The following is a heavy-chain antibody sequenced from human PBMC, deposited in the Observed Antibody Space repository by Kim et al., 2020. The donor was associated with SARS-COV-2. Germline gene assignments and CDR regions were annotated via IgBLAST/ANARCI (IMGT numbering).Heavy chain of an antibody. CDR1: GGSISSSSYY. J-gene: IGHJ4*02. CDR3: MGSGSYYPDY. V-gene: IGHV4-39*01. Sequence: SETLSLSCTVSGGSISSSSYYWGWIRQPPGKGLEWIGSIYYSGSTYYNPSLKSRVTISVDTSKNQFSLKLSSVTAADTAVYYCMGSGSYYPDYWGQGTLVTVSS. CDR2: IYYSGST. D-gene: IGHD3-10*01.